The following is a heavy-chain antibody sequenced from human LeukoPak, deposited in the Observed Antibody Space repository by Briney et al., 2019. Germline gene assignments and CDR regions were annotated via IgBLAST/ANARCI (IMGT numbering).Heavy chain of an antibody. D-gene: IGHD4-17*01. V-gene: IGHV3-48*01. CDR1: GFTFSRYS. Sequence: TGGSLRLSCAASGFTFSRYSMNWVRQAPGKGLEWVSFISTFSNTIYYADFVKGRFTISRDNAKNSLYLQMNSLRVEDTAVYYCARDYDEYGGYWGQRTLVTVSS. J-gene: IGHJ4*02. CDR3: ARDYDEYGGY. CDR2: ISTFSNTI.